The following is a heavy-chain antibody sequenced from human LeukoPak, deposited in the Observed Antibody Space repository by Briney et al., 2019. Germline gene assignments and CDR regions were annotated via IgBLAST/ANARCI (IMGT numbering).Heavy chain of an antibody. Sequence: GGSLKLSCAASGFTFSGSAIHWVRQASGKGLEWVGRIRSKANSYATAYAASVKGSFTISRDDSKNTAYLQMNSLKTEDTAVYHCTSWADSGNYYRGDDYWGQGTLVTVSS. CDR1: GFTFSGSA. CDR2: IRSKANSYAT. CDR3: TSWADSGNYYRGDDY. J-gene: IGHJ4*02. V-gene: IGHV3-73*01. D-gene: IGHD3-10*01.